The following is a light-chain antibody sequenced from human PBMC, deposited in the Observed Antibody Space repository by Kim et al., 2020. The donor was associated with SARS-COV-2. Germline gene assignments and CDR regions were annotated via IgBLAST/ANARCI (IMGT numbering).Light chain of an antibody. Sequence: GQRVTITGSGAHSNMGGNYSLWYQQFPGAVPKRLIYGNDQVSLGVPGRFSGSRSGTSASLAISGLRSEDEAEYYCAEWDDRLSTLVFGGGTQLTVL. CDR2: GND. CDR3: AEWDDRLSTLV. V-gene: IGLV1-47*02. CDR1: HSNMGGNY. J-gene: IGLJ2*01.